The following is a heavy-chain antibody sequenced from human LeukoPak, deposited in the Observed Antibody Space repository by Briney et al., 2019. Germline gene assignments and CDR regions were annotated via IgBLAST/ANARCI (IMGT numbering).Heavy chain of an antibody. J-gene: IGHJ4*02. D-gene: IGHD1-14*01. CDR1: GFTFSSNW. V-gene: IGHV3-74*01. CDR2: INPDGSRT. CDR3: SRDFNGRNDF. Sequence: GGSLRLSCAASGFTFSSNWVHWVRQGPGKGLVWVSRINPDGSRTDYAESVKGRFTISRDNAKNKLSLEMNSLGDEDTAVYYCSRDFNGRNDFWGRGTLVTVSS.